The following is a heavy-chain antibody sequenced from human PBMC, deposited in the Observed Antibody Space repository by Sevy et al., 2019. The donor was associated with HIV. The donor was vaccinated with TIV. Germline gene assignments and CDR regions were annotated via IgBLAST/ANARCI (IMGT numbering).Heavy chain of an antibody. CDR3: ARSGYCSTARCDYSYYQMDV. D-gene: IGHD2-2*03. Sequence: ASVKVSCKASGYTLTSYYMHWMRQAPGQGLEWVGMINPSGGSTSYAQKFQARITMTRETSTTTVDMELSSLRSEATAVYYCARSGYCSTARCDYSYYQMDVWGKGPTVTVSS. J-gene: IGHJ6*03. V-gene: IGHV1-46*01. CDR2: INPSGGST. CDR1: GYTLTSYY.